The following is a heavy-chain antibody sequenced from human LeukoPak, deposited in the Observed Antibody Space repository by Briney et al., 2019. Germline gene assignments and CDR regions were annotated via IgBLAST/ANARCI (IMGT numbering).Heavy chain of an antibody. V-gene: IGHV3-21*01. Sequence: GGSLRLSCAASGFTFSSYAMSWVRQAPGKGLEWVSSISSSSSYIYYADSVKGRFTISRDNAKNSLYLQMNSLRAEDTAVYYCVSYSSGWYFDYWGQGTLVTVSS. J-gene: IGHJ4*02. CDR2: ISSSSSYI. D-gene: IGHD6-19*01. CDR1: GFTFSSYA. CDR3: VSYSSGWYFDY.